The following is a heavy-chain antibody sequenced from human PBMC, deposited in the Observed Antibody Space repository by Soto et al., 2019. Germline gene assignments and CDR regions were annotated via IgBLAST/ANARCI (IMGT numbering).Heavy chain of an antibody. J-gene: IGHJ4*02. V-gene: IGHV1-18*01. CDR2: ISGFNGNT. CDR1: GYTFNFYG. CDR3: ARIGVSSGHESPDFDS. D-gene: IGHD3-16*01. Sequence: ASVKVSCKASGYTFNFYGITWVRQAPGQGLEWMGWISGFNGNTNYAADLQGRVTMTTDTSTSTAYMELRGLRSDDTAVYYCARIGVSSGHESPDFDSWGQGTLVT.